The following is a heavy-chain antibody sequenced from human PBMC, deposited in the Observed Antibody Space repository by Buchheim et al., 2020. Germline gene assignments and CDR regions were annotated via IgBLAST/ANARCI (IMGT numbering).Heavy chain of an antibody. CDR2: ISSSSSTI. CDR1: GFTFSVYS. Sequence: EVQLVESGGGLVQPGGSLRLSCAASGFTFSVYSMNWVRQAPGKGLEWVSCISSSSSTIYYADSVKGRFTISRDNAKNSLCLQMKSLRDEDTAVYYCARAYGGYGWADYFDYWGQGTL. D-gene: IGHD5-12*01. J-gene: IGHJ4*02. CDR3: ARAYGGYGWADYFDY. V-gene: IGHV3-48*02.